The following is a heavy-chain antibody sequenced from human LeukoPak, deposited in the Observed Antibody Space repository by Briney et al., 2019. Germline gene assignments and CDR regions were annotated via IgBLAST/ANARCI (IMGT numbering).Heavy chain of an antibody. Sequence: PGTSLRLSCAASGFPFSSYGMHWVRQAPGKGLEWVAVMWYDGSNKYYADSVKDRFTISRDNSKNTLYLQMNSLRAEDTAVYYCARVQGRYFGSGSYLGVDHWGQGTLVTVSS. V-gene: IGHV3-33*01. CDR1: GFPFSSYG. J-gene: IGHJ4*02. D-gene: IGHD3-10*01. CDR2: MWYDGSNK. CDR3: ARVQGRYFGSGSYLGVDH.